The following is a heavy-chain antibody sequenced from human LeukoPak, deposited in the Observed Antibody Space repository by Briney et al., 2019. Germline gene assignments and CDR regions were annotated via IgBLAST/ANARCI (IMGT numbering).Heavy chain of an antibody. D-gene: IGHD3-22*01. CDR2: ISAYNGNT. J-gene: IGHJ4*02. CDR3: ARGGSSYNDEHEEFDY. V-gene: IGHV1-18*04. CDR1: GYTFTDFY. Sequence: ASVKVSCKASGYTFTDFYMLWVRQAPGQGLEWMGWISAYNGNTNYAQKLQGRVTMTRDTSTSTAYMELSSLRSEDTAVYYCARGGSSYNDEHEEFDYWGQGTVVTVSS.